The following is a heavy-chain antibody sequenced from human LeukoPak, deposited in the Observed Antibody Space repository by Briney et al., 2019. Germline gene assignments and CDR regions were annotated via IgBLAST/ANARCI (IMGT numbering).Heavy chain of an antibody. CDR2: IIPIFGTA. CDR1: GGTFSSYA. CDR3: ARVGGYCGGDCYFGY. Sequence: ASVKVSCKASGGTFSSYAISWVRQAPGQGLEWMGGIIPIFGTANYAQKFQGRVTITTDESTSPAYMELSSLRSEDTAVYYCARVGGYCGGDCYFGYWGQGTLVTVSS. J-gene: IGHJ4*02. D-gene: IGHD2-21*02. V-gene: IGHV1-69*05.